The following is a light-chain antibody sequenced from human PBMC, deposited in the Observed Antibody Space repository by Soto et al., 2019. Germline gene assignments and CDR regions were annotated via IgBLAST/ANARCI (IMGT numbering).Light chain of an antibody. CDR2: GAS. CDR1: QSVSSN. V-gene: IGKV3-15*01. CDR3: QQYGSLSWT. Sequence: EIVMTQSPATLSVSPGERATLSYRASQSVSSNLAWYQQKPGQAPRLLIYGASTRATGIPARFSGSGSGTEFTLTISSLQSEYFAVYYCQQYGSLSWTFGQGTKVDIK. J-gene: IGKJ1*01.